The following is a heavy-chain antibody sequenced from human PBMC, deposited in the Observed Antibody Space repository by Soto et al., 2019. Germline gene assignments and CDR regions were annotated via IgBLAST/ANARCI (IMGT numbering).Heavy chain of an antibody. V-gene: IGHV3-15*07. CDR1: GFTFSETW. Sequence: EVQLVESGGGLVKPGGSLRLSCEASGFTFSETWMNWVRQAPGKGLEWVGRSKSRTDGGTTDYAAPVKGRFTISRDDSKNTLYLQMNSLQTDDTAVYYCTPASDRLRGYWGQGTLVSVSS. J-gene: IGHJ4*02. CDR2: SKSRTDGGTT. CDR3: TPASDRLRGY.